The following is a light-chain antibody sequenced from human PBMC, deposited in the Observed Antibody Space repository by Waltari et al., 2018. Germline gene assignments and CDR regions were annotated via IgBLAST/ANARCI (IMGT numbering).Light chain of an antibody. CDR1: TGAVTSDYH. J-gene: IGLJ2*01. V-gene: IGLV7-43*01. Sequence: QTVVTQEPSVTVSPGGTVTITCGSSTGAVTSDYHPNWFQLKPGQAPRALIYSTNIHHARTHAGFTGSHLGDKAALTLSAVQPEDEAEYFCLLYYGGAVLLGGGTKLTVL. CDR3: LLYYGGAVL. CDR2: STN.